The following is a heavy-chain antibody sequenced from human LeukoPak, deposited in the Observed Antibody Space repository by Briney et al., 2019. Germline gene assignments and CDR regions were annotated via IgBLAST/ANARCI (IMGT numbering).Heavy chain of an antibody. Sequence: ASVKVSCKASGGTFSSYAISWVRQAPGQGLEWMGIINPSDGSTSYAQKFQGRVTMTRDTSTSTVYMELSSLRSEDTAVYYCARVAWEGSHCGGDCYPFDYWGQGTLVTVSS. J-gene: IGHJ4*02. CDR3: ARVAWEGSHCGGDCYPFDY. CDR2: INPSDGST. V-gene: IGHV1-46*01. D-gene: IGHD2-21*02. CDR1: GGTFSSYA.